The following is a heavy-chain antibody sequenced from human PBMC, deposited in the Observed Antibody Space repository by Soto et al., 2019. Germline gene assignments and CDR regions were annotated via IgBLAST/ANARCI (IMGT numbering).Heavy chain of an antibody. J-gene: IGHJ5*02. CDR2: IYYGGNT. D-gene: IGHD6-6*01. CDR1: GGSISSGGYY. Sequence: PSETLSLTCTVSGGSISSGGYYWSWIRQHPGKGLEWIGYIYYGGNTFYNPSLKSRVTISVDTSKNQFSLNLNSVTAADTAVYYCARVDSSSVVNWFDPWGQGTLVTVSS. CDR3: ARVDSSSVVNWFDP. V-gene: IGHV4-31*03.